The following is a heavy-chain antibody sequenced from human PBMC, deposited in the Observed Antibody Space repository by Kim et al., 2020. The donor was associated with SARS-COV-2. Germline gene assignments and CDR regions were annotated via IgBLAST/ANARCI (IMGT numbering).Heavy chain of an antibody. CDR1: GDSVSSNSAA. J-gene: IGHJ4*02. D-gene: IGHD5-12*01. V-gene: IGHV6-1*01. CDR3: ARGDERLGWLRLWYYFDY. CDR2: TYYRSKWYN. Sequence: SQTLSLTCAISGDSVSSNSAAWNWIRQSPSRGLEWLGRTYYRSKWYNDYAVSVKSRITINPDTSKNQFSLQLNSVTPEDTAVYYCARGDERLGWLRLWYYFDYWGQGTLVTVSS.